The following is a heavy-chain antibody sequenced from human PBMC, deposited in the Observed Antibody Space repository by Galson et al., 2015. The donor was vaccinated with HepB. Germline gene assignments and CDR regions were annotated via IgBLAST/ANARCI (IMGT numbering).Heavy chain of an antibody. Sequence: SVKVSCKASGGTFSSYTISWVRQAPGQGLEWMGRIIPILGIANYAQKFQGRVTITADKSTSTAYMELSSLRSEDTAVYYCARDQLLGESTILHYYGMDVWGQGTTVTVSS. D-gene: IGHD3-9*01. V-gene: IGHV1-69*04. J-gene: IGHJ6*02. CDR2: IIPILGIA. CDR3: ARDQLLGESTILHYYGMDV. CDR1: GGTFSSYT.